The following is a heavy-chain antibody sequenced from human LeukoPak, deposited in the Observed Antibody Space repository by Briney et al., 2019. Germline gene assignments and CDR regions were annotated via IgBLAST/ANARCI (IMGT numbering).Heavy chain of an antibody. CDR1: GYTLTVLS. CDR3: ATSPGIAVAVDY. Sequence: ASVKVSCKVSGYTLTVLSMHWVRQAPGKGLEWMGGFDPEDGETIYAQKFQGRVTMTEDTSTDTAYMELSSLRSEDTAVYYCATSPGIAVAVDYWGQGTLVTVSS. D-gene: IGHD6-19*01. CDR2: FDPEDGET. J-gene: IGHJ4*02. V-gene: IGHV1-24*01.